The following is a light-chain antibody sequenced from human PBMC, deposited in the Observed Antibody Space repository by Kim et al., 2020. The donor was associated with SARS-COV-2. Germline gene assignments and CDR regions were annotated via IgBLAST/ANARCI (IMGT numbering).Light chain of an antibody. CDR3: NSRDSSGNHLV. CDR1: SHRSYY. CDR2: GKN. Sequence: SSELTQDPAVSVALGQTVRITCQGDSHRSYYASWYQQRPGQAPVLVIYGKNNRPSGIPDRFSGSSSGNIASLTITGAQAEDEADYYCNSRDSSGNHLVFGGGTQLTVL. V-gene: IGLV3-19*01. J-gene: IGLJ2*01.